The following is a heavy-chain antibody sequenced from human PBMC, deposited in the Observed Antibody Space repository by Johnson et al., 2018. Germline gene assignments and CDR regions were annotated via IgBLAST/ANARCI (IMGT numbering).Heavy chain of an antibody. CDR3: ASLEDYYYYYMDV. V-gene: IGHV3-30-3*01. Sequence: QVQLVESGGGVVQPGRSLRLSCAASGFTFSSYAMHWVRQAPGKGLAWVAVISYDGSNKYYADSVKGRFTISRENSKNTLYLQMNSLRAEDTAVYYCASLEDYYYYYMDVWGKGTTVTVSS. CDR2: ISYDGSNK. J-gene: IGHJ6*03. CDR1: GFTFSSYA.